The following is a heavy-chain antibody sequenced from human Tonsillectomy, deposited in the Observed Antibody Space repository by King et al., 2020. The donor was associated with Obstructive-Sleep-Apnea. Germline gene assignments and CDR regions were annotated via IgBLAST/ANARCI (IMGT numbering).Heavy chain of an antibody. D-gene: IGHD3-22*01. V-gene: IGHV4-31*03. Sequence: VQLQESGPGLVKPSQTLSLTCTFLGGSISGGGYYWTWFRQHPGKGLGWIGYINYSGGTYYTPSLKSRVTISVDTSKNQFSLKLSSVTAADTAVYYCARCYDSSGYYGYYFDYWGQGTLVTVSS. CDR2: INYSGGT. J-gene: IGHJ4*02. CDR1: GGSISGGGYY. CDR3: ARCYDSSGYYGYYFDY.